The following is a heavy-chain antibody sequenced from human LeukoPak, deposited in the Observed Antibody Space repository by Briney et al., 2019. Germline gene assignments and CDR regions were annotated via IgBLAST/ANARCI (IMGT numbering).Heavy chain of an antibody. CDR3: ARGGRSGYYYVDY. CDR1: GGTFSSYT. D-gene: IGHD3-22*01. CDR2: IIPILGIA. J-gene: IGHJ4*02. V-gene: IGHV1-69*02. Sequence: SVKVSCKASGGTFSSYTISWVRQAPGQGLEWMGRIIPILGIANYAQKFQGRVTITADKSTSTAYMELSGLRSEDTAVYYCARGGRSGYYYVDYWGQGTLVTVSS.